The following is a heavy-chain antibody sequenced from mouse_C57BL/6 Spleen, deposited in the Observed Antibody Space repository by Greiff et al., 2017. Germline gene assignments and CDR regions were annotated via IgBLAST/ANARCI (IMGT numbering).Heavy chain of an antibody. CDR3: ARDRDLTGIDY. V-gene: IGHV5-16*01. CDR1: GFTFSDYY. Sequence: EVKLMESEGGLVQPGSSMKLSCTASGFTFSDYYMAWVRQVPEKGLEWVANINYDGSSTYYLDSLKSRFIISRDNAKNILYLQMSSLKSEDTATYYCARDRDLTGIDYWGQGTTLTVSS. D-gene: IGHD4-1*01. CDR2: INYDGSST. J-gene: IGHJ2*01.